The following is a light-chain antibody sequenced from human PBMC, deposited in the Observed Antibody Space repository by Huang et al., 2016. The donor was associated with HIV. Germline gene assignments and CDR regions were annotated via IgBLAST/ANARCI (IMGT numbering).Light chain of an antibody. V-gene: IGKV3-11*01. CDR3: QQRGNWPPVT. J-gene: IGKJ4*01. CDR1: QSVTNY. Sequence: EVVLTQSPATLSLSPGERATISCRASQSVTNYLAWYQPKPGRPPRLLIYDASNRATGVPARFSGSGSGTDFTLTISSLEPEDFAVYYCQQRGNWPPVTFGGGTKVEIK. CDR2: DAS.